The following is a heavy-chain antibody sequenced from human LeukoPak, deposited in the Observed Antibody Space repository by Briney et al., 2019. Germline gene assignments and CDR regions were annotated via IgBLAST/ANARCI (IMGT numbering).Heavy chain of an antibody. D-gene: IGHD1-1*01. CDR3: AKGNWRYFDY. J-gene: IGHJ4*02. Sequence: PGGSLRLSCAASGFTFSTYVMSWVRQAPGKGLKWASAISGSGGSTYYADSVKGRFTISRDNSKNTLYLQMNSLGADDTAVYYCAKGNWRYFDYWGQGTLVTVSS. CDR2: ISGSGGST. CDR1: GFTFSTYV. V-gene: IGHV3-23*01.